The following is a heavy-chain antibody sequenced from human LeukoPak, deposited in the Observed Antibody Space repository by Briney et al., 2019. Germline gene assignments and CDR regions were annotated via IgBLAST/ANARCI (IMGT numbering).Heavy chain of an antibody. Sequence: GESLKISCKGSGYSFTNYWIGWVRQMPGKGLEWMGIIYPDDSDTRYSPSFQGQVTISADKSISTAYLQWSSLKASDTAMYYCARHNSYGSGSYRFDYWGQGTLVTVSS. J-gene: IGHJ4*02. D-gene: IGHD3-10*01. CDR1: GYSFTNYW. V-gene: IGHV5-51*01. CDR2: IYPDDSDT. CDR3: ARHNSYGSGSYRFDY.